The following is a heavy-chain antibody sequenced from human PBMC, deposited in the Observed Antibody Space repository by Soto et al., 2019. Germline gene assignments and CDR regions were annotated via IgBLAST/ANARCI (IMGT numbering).Heavy chain of an antibody. CDR1: GFTFSSHT. D-gene: IGHD6-13*01. J-gene: IGHJ3*02. CDR3: ARGLGSSWYYAFDI. CDR2: VSSNGGST. Sequence: EVQLVESGGGLVQSGGSLRLSCAASGFTFSSHTMHWVRQAPGKGLEYVSTVSSNGGSTYYADSVRGRFTISRDNSKNTLYLQMGSLRAEDMAVYYCARGLGSSWYYAFDIWGQGTMVTVSS. V-gene: IGHV3-64*07.